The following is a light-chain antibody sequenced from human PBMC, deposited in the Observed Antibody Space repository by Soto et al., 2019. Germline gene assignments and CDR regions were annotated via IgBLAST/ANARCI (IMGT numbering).Light chain of an antibody. Sequence: QSVLTQPPSVSGAPGQRVTISCTGSSSNIGAGYDVHWYQQLPGTAPKLLIYGNSNRPSGVPDRFSGSKSGTSASLAITGLQAEDEADYFCQSYASSPEVFGGGTKLTVL. CDR2: GNS. J-gene: IGLJ2*01. CDR3: QSYASSPEV. CDR1: SSNIGAGYD. V-gene: IGLV1-40*01.